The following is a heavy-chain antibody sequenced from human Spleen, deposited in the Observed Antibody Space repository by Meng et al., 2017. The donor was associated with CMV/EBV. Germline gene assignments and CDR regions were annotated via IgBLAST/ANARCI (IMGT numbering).Heavy chain of an antibody. CDR1: GFTFSSYT. Sequence: LSLTCAASGFTFSSYTMNWLRQAPGKGLEWVSSISSSSSYIYYADSVKGRFTISRDNAKKSLYLQKNSLRAEDTALYYCARTLMQLATTYYYYGMDVWGQGTTVTVSS. V-gene: IGHV3-21*01. CDR3: ARTLMQLATTYYYYGMDV. D-gene: IGHD6-13*01. CDR2: ISSSSSYI. J-gene: IGHJ6*02.